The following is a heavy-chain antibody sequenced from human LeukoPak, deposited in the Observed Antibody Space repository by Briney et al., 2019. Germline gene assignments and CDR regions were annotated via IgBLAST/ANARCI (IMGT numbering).Heavy chain of an antibody. Sequence: GGSLRLSCAASGFTFSSYSMNWVRQAPGKGLEWVTFIRYDGSYKFYADSVRGRFTISRDNSKNTLYLQMNSLRVEDTAVYYCAKEAGQDYGALDAFDVWGQGTMVTVSS. J-gene: IGHJ3*01. V-gene: IGHV3-30*02. CDR1: GFTFSSYS. CDR3: AKEAGQDYGALDAFDV. CDR2: IRYDGSYK. D-gene: IGHD4-17*01.